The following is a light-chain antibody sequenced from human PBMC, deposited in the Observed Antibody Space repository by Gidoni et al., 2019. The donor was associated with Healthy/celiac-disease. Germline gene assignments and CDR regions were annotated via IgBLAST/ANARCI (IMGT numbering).Light chain of an antibody. J-gene: IGKJ2*01. Sequence: DIVMTPSPHSLSVSLGERATINCKSSQSVLYSSNNKNYLAWYQQKPGQPPKLLIYWASTRESGVPDRFSGSGSGTDFTLTISSLQAEDVAVYYCQQYYSTPLFGQGTKLEIK. CDR3: QQYYSTPL. CDR2: WAS. CDR1: QSVLYSSNNKNY. V-gene: IGKV4-1*01.